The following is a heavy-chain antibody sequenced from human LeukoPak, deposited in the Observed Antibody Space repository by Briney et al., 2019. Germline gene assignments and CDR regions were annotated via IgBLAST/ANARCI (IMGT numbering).Heavy chain of an antibody. V-gene: IGHV4-39*01. CDR3: ARLRVDTLMPDP. J-gene: IGHJ5*02. D-gene: IGHD5-18*01. Sequence: SGTLSLTCTVSGGSIRSSTYYWGWIRQPPGKGLEWIGNIYYSGSTYYNPSLKSRVTISVDTSKNQFSLKLSSVTAADTAVYYCARLRVDTLMPDPWGQGTLVTVSS. CDR2: IYYSGST. CDR1: GGSIRSSTYY.